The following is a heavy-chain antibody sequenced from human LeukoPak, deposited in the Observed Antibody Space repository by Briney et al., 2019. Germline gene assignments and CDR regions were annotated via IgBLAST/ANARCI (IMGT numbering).Heavy chain of an antibody. CDR3: VKDRVSISSSGYFDY. Sequence: GGSLRLSCSASGFTFSSYAMHWVRQAPGKGLEYVSAISSNGGSTYYADSVKGRFTISRDNSRNTLYLQMSSLRAEDTAVYYCVKDRVSISSSGYFDYWGQGTLVTVSS. V-gene: IGHV3-64D*06. CDR1: GFTFSSYA. J-gene: IGHJ4*02. CDR2: ISSNGGST. D-gene: IGHD6-13*01.